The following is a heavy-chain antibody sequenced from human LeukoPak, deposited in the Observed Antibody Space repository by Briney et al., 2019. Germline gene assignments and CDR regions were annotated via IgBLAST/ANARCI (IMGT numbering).Heavy chain of an antibody. CDR1: GGSISSYY. CDR2: IYYSEST. V-gene: IGHV4-59*01. D-gene: IGHD3-22*01. CDR3: AGAFPDSSRYIGPLDH. J-gene: IGHJ4*02. Sequence: PSETLSLTCAVSGGSISSYYWSWIRQPPGKGLECIGHIYYSESTNYNPSLKSRVTISVDTSKKQFSLNLSSVTAADRAVYYCAGAFPDSSRYIGPLDHWGQGTLVTVSS.